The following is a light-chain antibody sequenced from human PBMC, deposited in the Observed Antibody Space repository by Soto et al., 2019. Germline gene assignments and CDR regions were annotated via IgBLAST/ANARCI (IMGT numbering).Light chain of an antibody. CDR1: QSVSSN. CDR3: QQHGTT. V-gene: IGKV3-15*01. CDR2: GAS. Sequence: EIVMPQSPAPLSVSAGERATLSCRASQSVSSNLAWYQQKPGQAPRLLIYGASTRATGIPARFSGSGSGTDFTLTISRLEPEDSAVYYCQQHGTTFGQGTKVDVK. J-gene: IGKJ1*01.